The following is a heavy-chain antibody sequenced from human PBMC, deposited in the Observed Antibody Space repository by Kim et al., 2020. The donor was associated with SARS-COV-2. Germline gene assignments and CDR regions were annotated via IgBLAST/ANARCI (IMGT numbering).Heavy chain of an antibody. CDR1: GFTFSSYG. J-gene: IGHJ6*02. CDR3: ASTDYYGSGSYRPVDV. V-gene: IGHV3-33*05. D-gene: IGHD3-10*01. Sequence: GGSLRLSCAASGFTFSSYGMHWVRQAPGKGLEGGAVISYDGSNKYYADSVKGRFTITRDNSKNTLYLQMNSLRAEDTAVYYCASTDYYGSGSYRPVDVWGQGTTVTVSS. CDR2: ISYDGSNK.